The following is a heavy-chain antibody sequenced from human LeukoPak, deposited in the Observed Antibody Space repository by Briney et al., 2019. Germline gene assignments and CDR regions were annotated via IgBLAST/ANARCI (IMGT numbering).Heavy chain of an antibody. CDR2: VRYDGSNK. Sequence: GGPLNLSCAAPEFTFISYGMHWVRQAPGKGLKGGAFVRYDGSNKYYADSVKGRFTISRDNSKNTLYLQMNSLRAEDTAVYYCARDGRGYGNYYYMDVWGKGTTVTVSS. CDR3: ARDGRGYGNYYYMDV. V-gene: IGHV3-30*02. D-gene: IGHD5-18*01. CDR1: EFTFISYG. J-gene: IGHJ6*03.